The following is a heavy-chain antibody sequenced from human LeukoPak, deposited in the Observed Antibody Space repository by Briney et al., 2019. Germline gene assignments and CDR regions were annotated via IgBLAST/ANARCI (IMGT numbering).Heavy chain of an antibody. V-gene: IGHV3-21*01. Sequence: TGGSLRLSCAASGFTFSSYSMNWVRQASGKGLEWVSSISSSSSYIYYADSVKGRFTISRDNAKNSLYLQMNSLRAEDTAVYYCARDPYNYYDSSKSAEYFQHWGQGTLVTVSS. CDR3: ARDPYNYYDSSKSAEYFQH. CDR2: ISSSSSYI. CDR1: GFTFSSYS. J-gene: IGHJ1*01. D-gene: IGHD3-22*01.